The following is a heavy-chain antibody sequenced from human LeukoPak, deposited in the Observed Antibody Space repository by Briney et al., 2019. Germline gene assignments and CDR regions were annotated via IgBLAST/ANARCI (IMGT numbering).Heavy chain of an antibody. CDR1: GGSFSGYY. Sequence: SETLSLTCAVYGGSFSGYYWSWIRQPPGKGLEWIGEINHSGSTNYNPSLKSRVTISVDTSKNQFSLKLSSVTAADTAVYYCARCGDYSQYYFDYWGQGTLVTVSS. D-gene: IGHD2-21*01. J-gene: IGHJ4*02. CDR2: INHSGST. CDR3: ARCGDYSQYYFDY. V-gene: IGHV4-34*01.